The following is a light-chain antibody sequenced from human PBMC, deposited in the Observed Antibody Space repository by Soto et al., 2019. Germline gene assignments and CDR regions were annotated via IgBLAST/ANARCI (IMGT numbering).Light chain of an antibody. CDR3: QQYGGSIT. CDR2: GAS. CDR1: QSVSRDY. Sequence: EIVLTQSPGTLSLSPGERATLSCRASQSVSRDYLASYHQKPGQAPRLLIYGASSRATGIPDRFSGSGSGTGFTLTISRLEPEDFAVYYCQQYGGSITFGQGTRLEIK. J-gene: IGKJ5*01. V-gene: IGKV3-20*01.